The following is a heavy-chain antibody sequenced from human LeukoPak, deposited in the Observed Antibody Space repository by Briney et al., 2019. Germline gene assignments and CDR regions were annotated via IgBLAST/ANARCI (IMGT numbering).Heavy chain of an antibody. CDR2: ISGISGSTT. V-gene: IGHV3-23*01. J-gene: IGHJ6*02. D-gene: IGHD3-10*01. CDR3: AKNYASGRGVPYAMDV. Sequence: GGSLRLSCAASGFNFADHAMRWVRQAPGKGLEWVSAISGISGSTTIYADSVKGRFAVSRDNSRNTLFLQMNSLKAEDTAVYYCAKNYASGRGVPYAMDVWGQGTTVTVAS. CDR1: GFNFADHA.